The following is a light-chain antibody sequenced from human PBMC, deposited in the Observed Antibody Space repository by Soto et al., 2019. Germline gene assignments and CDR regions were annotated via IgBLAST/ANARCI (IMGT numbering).Light chain of an antibody. CDR2: TNN. CDR3: ATWDDSLNGYV. Sequence: QSVLTQPPSASGTPGQRITISCSGSGSNIGRNTVTWYQQLPGTAPKLRIYTNNQRPSGVPDRSSGSRSGTSASLAISGLQSGDEADYYCATWDDSLNGYVFGTGTKVTVL. V-gene: IGLV1-44*01. CDR1: GSNIGRNT. J-gene: IGLJ1*01.